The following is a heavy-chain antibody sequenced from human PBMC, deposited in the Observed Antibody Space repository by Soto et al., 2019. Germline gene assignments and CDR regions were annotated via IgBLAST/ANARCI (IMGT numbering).Heavy chain of an antibody. CDR2: IYYSGST. CDR3: AREAGDYADY. J-gene: IGHJ4*02. CDR1: GGSISSYC. V-gene: IGHV4-59*01. Sequence: SETLSLTCTVSGGSISSYCWSWIRQPPGKGLEWIGYIYYSGSTNYNPSLKSRVTISVDTSKNQFSLKLSSVTAADTAVYYCAREAGDYADYWGQGTLVTVSS. D-gene: IGHD4-17*01.